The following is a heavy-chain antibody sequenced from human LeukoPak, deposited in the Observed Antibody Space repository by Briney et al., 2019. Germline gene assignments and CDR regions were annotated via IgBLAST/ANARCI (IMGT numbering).Heavy chain of an antibody. V-gene: IGHV3-66*01. CDR1: GFTVSSNY. D-gene: IGHD3-10*01. CDR3: ARERGSIVRGVNTVYAFDI. Sequence: GGSLRLSCAASGFTVSSNYMSWVRQAPGKGLEWVSVIYSGGSTYYADSVKGRFTISRDNSKNTLYLQMNSLRAEDTAVYYCARERGSIVRGVNTVYAFDIWGQGTMVTVSS. CDR2: IYSGGST. J-gene: IGHJ3*02.